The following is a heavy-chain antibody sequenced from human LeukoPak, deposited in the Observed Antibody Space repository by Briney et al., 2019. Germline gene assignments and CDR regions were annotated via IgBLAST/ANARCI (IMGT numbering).Heavy chain of an antibody. CDR2: IFIGGST. V-gene: IGHV3-66*04. CDR1: GFTVSSNY. J-gene: IGHJ3*02. Sequence: PAGGSLRLSCAASGFTVSSNYMTWVRQAPGKGLEWVSVIFIGGSTYYADSVKGRFTISRDNSKNTLYLQMNSLRAEDTAVYYCARQTSGNYYSYVFDIWGQGTVVTVSS. D-gene: IGHD1-26*01. CDR3: ARQTSGNYYSYVFDI.